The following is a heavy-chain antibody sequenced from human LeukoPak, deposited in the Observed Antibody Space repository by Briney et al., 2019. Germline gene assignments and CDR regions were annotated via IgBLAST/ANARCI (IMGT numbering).Heavy chain of an antibody. V-gene: IGHV1-2*02. D-gene: IGHD2-2*02. Sequence: ASVKVSCKASGYTFTGYYMHWVRQAPGQGLEWMGWINPNSGGTNYAQKFQGRVTMTRDTSISTAYMELSRLRSDDTAVYYCARARYTAPQIPDYWGQGTLVTVSS. CDR3: ARARYTAPQIPDY. CDR1: GYTFTGYY. J-gene: IGHJ4*02. CDR2: INPNSGGT.